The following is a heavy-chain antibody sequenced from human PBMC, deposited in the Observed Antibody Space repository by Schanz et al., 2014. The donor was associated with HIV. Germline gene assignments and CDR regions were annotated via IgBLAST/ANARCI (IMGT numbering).Heavy chain of an antibody. CDR1: GGSIVDYH. V-gene: IGHV4-59*01. D-gene: IGHD1-1*01. Sequence: QVQLQESGPGLVKPSETLSLTCTVSGGSIVDYHWNWIRQPPGKGLEWIGYIYHNNGGTNYNPSLKSRVTISVDTSKNQISLKLTSVTAADTAVYYCARGSRWNINWFDPWGQGTLVTVSS. J-gene: IGHJ5*02. CDR3: ARGSRWNINWFDP. CDR2: IYHNNGGT.